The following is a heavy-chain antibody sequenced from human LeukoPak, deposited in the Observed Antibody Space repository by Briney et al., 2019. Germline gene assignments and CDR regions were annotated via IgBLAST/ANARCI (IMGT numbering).Heavy chain of an antibody. CDR3: AKDRSSGWYGDDAFDI. V-gene: IGHV3-23*01. CDR1: GLTFSIYA. CDR2: ISGSGGST. J-gene: IGHJ3*02. D-gene: IGHD6-19*01. Sequence: GGSLRLSCAASGLTFSIYAMSWVRQAPGKGLEWVSAISGSGGSTYYADSVKGRFTISRVNSKNTLYLQMNSLRAEDTAVYYCAKDRSSGWYGDDAFDIWGQGTMVTVSS.